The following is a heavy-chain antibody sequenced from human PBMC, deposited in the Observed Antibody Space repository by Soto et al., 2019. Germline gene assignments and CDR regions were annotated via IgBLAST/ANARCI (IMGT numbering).Heavy chain of an antibody. Sequence: LRLSCAASGFTVSSPYMSWVRQAPGKGLEWVSVIYSGGSTYYADSVKGRFTISRDNSKNTLYLQMNSLRAEDTAVYYCAREESSGWYTGGFDYWGQGTLVTVSS. CDR2: IYSGGST. D-gene: IGHD6-19*01. J-gene: IGHJ4*02. V-gene: IGHV3-66*01. CDR1: GFTVSSPY. CDR3: AREESSGWYTGGFDY.